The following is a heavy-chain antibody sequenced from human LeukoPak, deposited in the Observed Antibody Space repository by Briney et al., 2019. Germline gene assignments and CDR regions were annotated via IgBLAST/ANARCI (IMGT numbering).Heavy chain of an antibody. D-gene: IGHD3-22*01. CDR1: GFTFGDYA. Sequence: GGSLRLSCTASGFTFGDYAMSWFRQAPGKGLEGVGFIRSKAYGGTTEYAASVKGRFTISRDDSKSIAYLQMNSLKTEDTAVYYCTRQGLAYYYDSSGYYPPGYWGQGTLVTVSS. V-gene: IGHV3-49*03. CDR2: IRSKAYGGTT. CDR3: TRQGLAYYYDSSGYYPPGY. J-gene: IGHJ4*02.